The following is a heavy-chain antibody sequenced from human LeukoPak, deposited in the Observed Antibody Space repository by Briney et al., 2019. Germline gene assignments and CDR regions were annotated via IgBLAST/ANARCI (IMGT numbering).Heavy chain of an antibody. V-gene: IGHV4-38-2*02. CDR2: IYHSGST. CDR1: GYSITSPNY. Sequence: SETLSLTCTVSGYSITSPNYWGWIRQPPGKGLEWIGSIYHSGSTYYNTSLKSRVTISVDTSKNQFSLKPSSVTAADTAVYYCARVSSSDAFDIWGQGTMVTVSS. D-gene: IGHD6-6*01. J-gene: IGHJ3*02. CDR3: ARVSSSDAFDI.